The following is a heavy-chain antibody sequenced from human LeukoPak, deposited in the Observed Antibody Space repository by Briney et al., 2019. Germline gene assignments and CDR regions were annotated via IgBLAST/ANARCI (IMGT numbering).Heavy chain of an antibody. V-gene: IGHV1-8*01. CDR3: ARGLGTGLQYYFDY. J-gene: IGHJ4*02. CDR2: MNPNSGNT. D-gene: IGHD2-8*02. Sequence: ASVKVSCKASGYTFTSYDINWVRQATGQGLEWMGWMNPNSGNTGYARKFQGRVTMTRNTSISTAYMELSSLRSEDTAVYYCARGLGTGLQYYFDYWGQGTLVTVSS. CDR1: GYTFTSYD.